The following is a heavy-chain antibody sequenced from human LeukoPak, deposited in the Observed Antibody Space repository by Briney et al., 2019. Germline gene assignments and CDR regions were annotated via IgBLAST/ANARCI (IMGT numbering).Heavy chain of an antibody. V-gene: IGHV3-30-3*01. CDR3: AREGYYGSGSPPSLYFDY. CDR2: TSSDLNVK. CDR1: GFTFRNYV. D-gene: IGHD3-10*01. Sequence: GGSLRLSCAASGFTFRNYVIHWVRQAPGKGLEWVAVTSSDLNVKLYADSVKGRFTISRDNSRSTLYLQMNSLRPEDTAIYYCAREGYYGSGSPPSLYFDYWGQGTLVTVSS. J-gene: IGHJ4*02.